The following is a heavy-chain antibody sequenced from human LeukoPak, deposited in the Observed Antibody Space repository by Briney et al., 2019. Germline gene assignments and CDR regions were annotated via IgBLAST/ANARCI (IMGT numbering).Heavy chain of an antibody. D-gene: IGHD6-19*01. CDR2: IYYSGST. CDR3: AQSVAGTEYFQH. Sequence: SETLSLTCTVSGGSISSSSYYWGWIRQPPGKGLEWIGSIYYSGSTNYNPSLKSRVTISVDTSKNQFSLKLSSVTAADTAVYYCAQSVAGTEYFQHWGQGTLVTVSS. J-gene: IGHJ1*01. CDR1: GGSISSSSYY. V-gene: IGHV4-39*07.